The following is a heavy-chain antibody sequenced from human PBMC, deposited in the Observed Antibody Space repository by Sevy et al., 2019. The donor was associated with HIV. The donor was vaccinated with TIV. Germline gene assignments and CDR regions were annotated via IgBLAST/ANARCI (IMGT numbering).Heavy chain of an antibody. CDR1: GYTLTELS. J-gene: IGHJ3*02. V-gene: IGHV1-24*01. CDR3: ATAEIAVAGSDAFDI. Sequence: ASVKVSCKVSGYTLTELSMHWVRQAPGKGLEWMGGFDPEDGETIYAQKFQGRVTMTEDTSTDTAYMELRSLGSEDTAVYYCATAEIAVAGSDAFDIWGQGTMVTVSS. D-gene: IGHD6-19*01. CDR2: FDPEDGET.